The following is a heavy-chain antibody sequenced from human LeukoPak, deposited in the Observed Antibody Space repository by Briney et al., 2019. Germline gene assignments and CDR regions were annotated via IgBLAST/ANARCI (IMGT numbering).Heavy chain of an antibody. Sequence: ASVKVSCKASGYIFTNYYMHWVRQAPGQGLEWMGTINPSGGSTTYAQKFQGRVTMTRDTSTSTVYMELSSLRSEDTAVYSRDHGSAYYRAPRHWGQGTLVTVSS. J-gene: IGHJ4*02. CDR3: DHGSAYYRAPRH. D-gene: IGHD3-10*01. V-gene: IGHV1-46*01. CDR1: GYIFTNYY. CDR2: INPSGGST.